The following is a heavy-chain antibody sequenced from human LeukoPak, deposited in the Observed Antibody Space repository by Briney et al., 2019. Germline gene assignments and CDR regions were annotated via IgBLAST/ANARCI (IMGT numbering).Heavy chain of an antibody. CDR1: GYTFTSYY. CDR3: ARSKTIFGVVMPGDPFSGSRD. Sequence: SLDVYCNASGYTFTSYYMHWVGHATGHGHEWMGIINPSGGSTIYAQKFQGRITMTRDTSTSTVYMELSSLRSEDTAVYYCARSKTIFGVVMPGDPFSGSRDWGQGTLVTVSS. CDR2: INPSGGST. V-gene: IGHV1-46*01. J-gene: IGHJ4*02. D-gene: IGHD3-3*01.